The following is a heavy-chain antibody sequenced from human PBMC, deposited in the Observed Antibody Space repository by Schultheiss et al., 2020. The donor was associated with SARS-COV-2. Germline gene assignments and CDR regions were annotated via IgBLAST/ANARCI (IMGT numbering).Heavy chain of an antibody. V-gene: IGHV4-4*02. CDR2: INHSGST. Sequence: SETLSLTCTVSGGSISSSNWWSWVRQPPGKGLEWIGEINHSGSTNYNPSLKSRVTILVDTSKNQFSLKLSSVTAADTAVYYCAREPGSTSYAFDIWGQGTMVTVSS. D-gene: IGHD2-2*01. CDR1: GGSISSSNW. J-gene: IGHJ3*02. CDR3: AREPGSTSYAFDI.